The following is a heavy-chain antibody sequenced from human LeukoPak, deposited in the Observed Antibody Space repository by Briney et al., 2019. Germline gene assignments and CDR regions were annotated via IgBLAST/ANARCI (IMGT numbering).Heavy chain of an antibody. CDR1: GFTFNNYG. CDR2: ISYDGRNI. Sequence: GGSLRLSCAASGFTFNNYGMHWVRQAPGKGLEWVAVISYDGRNIHYPDSVKGRFTISRDISTDTLWLQMDSLRTEDTAVYYCAKGPLRGTAAAIDYWGQGTLVTVSS. V-gene: IGHV3-30*18. J-gene: IGHJ4*02. CDR3: AKGPLRGTAAAIDY. D-gene: IGHD2-2*01.